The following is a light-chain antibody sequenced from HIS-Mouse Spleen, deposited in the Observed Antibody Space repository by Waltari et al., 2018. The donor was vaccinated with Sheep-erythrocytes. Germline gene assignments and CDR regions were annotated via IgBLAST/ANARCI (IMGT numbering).Light chain of an antibody. V-gene: IGLV1-40*01. CDR3: QSYDSSLSGYVV. Sequence: QSVLTQPPSVSGAPGQRVTISCTGSSSNIGAGYDVHWYQQLPGTAPKLLISGISIRPSAVPDRFSGSKSGTSASLAITGRQAEDEADYYCQSYDSSLSGYVVFGGGTKLTVL. J-gene: IGLJ2*01. CDR1: SSNIGAGYD. CDR2: GIS.